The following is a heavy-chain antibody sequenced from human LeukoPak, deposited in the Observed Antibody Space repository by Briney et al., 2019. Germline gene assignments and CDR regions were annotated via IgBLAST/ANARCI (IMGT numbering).Heavy chain of an antibody. CDR1: GGSFSGYY. V-gene: IGHV4-59*01. Sequence: SETLSLTCAVYGGSFSGYYWSWLRQPPGKGLEWIGYIYYTGGNTNYNPSLRSRVTISVDTSKNQLSLRVRSVTAADTAVYYCARVVGYGYSDYWGLGTLVTVSS. CDR3: ARVVGYGYSDY. D-gene: IGHD2-21*01. J-gene: IGHJ4*02. CDR2: IYYTGGNT.